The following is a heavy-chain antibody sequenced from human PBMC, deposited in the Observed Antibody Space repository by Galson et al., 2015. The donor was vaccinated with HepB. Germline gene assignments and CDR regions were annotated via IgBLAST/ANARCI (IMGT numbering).Heavy chain of an antibody. CDR3: AKDYDTAMVTPPRDY. Sequence: SLRLSCAASGFTFSSYGMHWVRQAPGKGLEWVAVISYDGSNKYYADSVKGRFTISRDNSKNTLYLQMNSLRAEDTAVYYCAKDYDTAMVTPPRDYWGQGTLVTVSS. V-gene: IGHV3-30*18. CDR1: GFTFSSYG. D-gene: IGHD5-18*01. J-gene: IGHJ4*02. CDR2: ISYDGSNK.